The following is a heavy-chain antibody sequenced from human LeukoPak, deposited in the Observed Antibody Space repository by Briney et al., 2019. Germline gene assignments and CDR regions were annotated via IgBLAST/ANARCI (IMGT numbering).Heavy chain of an antibody. CDR2: ISSSSSSI. CDR3: AREGATAGSGYYFDY. J-gene: IGHJ4*02. CDR1: GFIFSGYS. Sequence: GGSLRLSCAASGFIFSGYSMNWVRQAPGKGLEWVSSISSSSSSIYYADSVKGRFTISRDNTKKSLYLQMNSLRAEDTAVYYCAREGATAGSGYYFDYWGQGSLVTVSS. V-gene: IGHV3-21*01. D-gene: IGHD6-13*01.